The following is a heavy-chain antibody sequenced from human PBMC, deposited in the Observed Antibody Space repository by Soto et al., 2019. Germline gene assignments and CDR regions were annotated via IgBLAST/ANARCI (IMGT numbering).Heavy chain of an antibody. CDR3: ARETPDGAADF. V-gene: IGHV4-31*03. Sequence: PSLTLSLTCTVSGGSNIRDGYYWSWIRQHPGKGLEWIAYISYSGSSYSNPSLKSRVTISADTSKNQFSLRLTSVTAADTAVYFCARETPDGAADFWDQGTLVTVSS. D-gene: IGHD2-8*01. CDR2: ISYSGSS. CDR1: GGSNIRDGYY. J-gene: IGHJ4*02.